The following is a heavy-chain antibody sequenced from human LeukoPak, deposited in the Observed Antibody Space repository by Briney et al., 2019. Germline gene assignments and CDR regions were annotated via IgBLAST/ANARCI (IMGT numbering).Heavy chain of an antibody. CDR3: ARLGYYYYYMDV. V-gene: IGHV4-38-2*01. D-gene: IGHD6-6*01. CDR2: IYHSGST. Sequence: SETLSLTCAGSGYSISSGYYWGWIRQPPGKGLEWTGSIYHSGSTYYNPSLKSRVTISVDTSKNQFSLKLSSVTAADTAVYYCARLGYYYYYMDVWGKGTTVTVSS. CDR1: GYSISSGYY. J-gene: IGHJ6*03.